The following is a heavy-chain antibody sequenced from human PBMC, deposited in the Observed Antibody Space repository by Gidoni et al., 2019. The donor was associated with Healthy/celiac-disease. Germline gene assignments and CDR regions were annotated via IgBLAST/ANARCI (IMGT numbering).Heavy chain of an antibody. D-gene: IGHD1-26*01. CDR2: IRSKAYGGTT. Sequence: EVQLVESGGGLVQPGRSLRLSCTAYGFNHSDYAMSWFRQAPGKGLEWVGFIRSKAYGGTTEDAASVKGRFTISRDDSKSIAYLQMNSLKTEDTAVYYCTRAKSGSRHDAFDIWGQGTMVTVSS. V-gene: IGHV3-49*03. CDR3: TRAKSGSRHDAFDI. CDR1: GFNHSDYA. J-gene: IGHJ3*02.